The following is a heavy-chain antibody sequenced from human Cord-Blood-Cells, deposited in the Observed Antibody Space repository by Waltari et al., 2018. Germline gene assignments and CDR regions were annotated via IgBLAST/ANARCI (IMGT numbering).Heavy chain of an antibody. V-gene: IGHV4-34*01. J-gene: IGHJ3*02. CDR3: ARQDRGYSSSWANAFDI. CDR2: INHSGST. D-gene: IGHD6-13*01. CDR1: GGSFSGYY. Sequence: QVQLQQWGAGLLKPSETLSLTCAVYGGSFSGYYWRWIRQPPGKGLEWIGEINHSGSTNYTPSLKSRVTISVDTSKNQFSLKLSSVTAADTAVYYCARQDRGYSSSWANAFDIWGQGTMVTVSS.